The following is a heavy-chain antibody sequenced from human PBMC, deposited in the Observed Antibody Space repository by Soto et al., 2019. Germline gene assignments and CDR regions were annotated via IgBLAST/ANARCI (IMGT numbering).Heavy chain of an antibody. J-gene: IGHJ4*02. D-gene: IGHD3-10*01. V-gene: IGHV4-30-4*01. CDR1: GGSISSAAYC. Sequence: SETMSLTCTVSGGSISSAAYCWSWIRQSPDKGLEWIGHIYDGGTTYSSPSLKGRVTISADTSKNQFSLKLSSVTAADTAVYYCARVGGFGATTIDYWGQGTLVTVSS. CDR3: ARVGGFGATTIDY. CDR2: IYDGGTT.